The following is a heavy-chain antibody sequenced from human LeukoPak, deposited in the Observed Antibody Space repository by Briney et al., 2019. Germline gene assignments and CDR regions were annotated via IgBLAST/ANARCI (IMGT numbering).Heavy chain of an antibody. V-gene: IGHV3-23*01. J-gene: IGHJ3*02. CDR1: GFTFSSYG. CDR3: ARVTTTVKNAFDI. CDR2: ISGSGGST. Sequence: GGSLRLSCVASGFTFSSYGMNWVRQAPGKGLEWVSVISGSGGSTHYADSVKGRFTISRDNSKNTLYLQMNSLRAEDTAVYYCARVTTTVKNAFDIWGQGTMVTVSS. D-gene: IGHD4-17*01.